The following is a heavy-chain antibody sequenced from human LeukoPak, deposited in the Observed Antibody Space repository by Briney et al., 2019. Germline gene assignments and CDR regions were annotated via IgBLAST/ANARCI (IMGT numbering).Heavy chain of an antibody. Sequence: GGSLRLSCAASGFTVSSNYMSWVRQAPGKGLEWVSVIYSGGSTYYADSIKGRFTISRDTSKNTLSLQMNSLRAEDTAVYYCARTPYDILTGYFYGMDVWGQGTTVTVSS. J-gene: IGHJ6*02. CDR3: ARTPYDILTGYFYGMDV. D-gene: IGHD3-9*01. CDR1: GFTVSSNY. V-gene: IGHV3-66*01. CDR2: IYSGGST.